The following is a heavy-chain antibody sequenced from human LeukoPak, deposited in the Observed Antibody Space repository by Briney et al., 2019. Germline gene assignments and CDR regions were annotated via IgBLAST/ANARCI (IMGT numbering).Heavy chain of an antibody. Sequence: GGSLRLSCSASGFTFSSYAMHWVRQAPGKGLEWVSYISGSGRTMSYADSVKGRFTISRDNAKNSLYLQMNSLRVEDTAVYHCARGGLYGYDVFDYWGQGTLVTVSS. CDR2: ISGSGRTM. CDR1: GFTFSSYA. J-gene: IGHJ4*02. V-gene: IGHV3-48*03. CDR3: ARGGLYGYDVFDY. D-gene: IGHD5-12*01.